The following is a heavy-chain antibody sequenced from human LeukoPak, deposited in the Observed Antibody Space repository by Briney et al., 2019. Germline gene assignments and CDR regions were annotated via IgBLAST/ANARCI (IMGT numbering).Heavy chain of an antibody. D-gene: IGHD3-22*01. CDR3: ARANYYDSSSYPDY. CDR1: GGTFSSYA. V-gene: IGHV1-69*13. J-gene: IGHJ4*02. CDR2: IIPIFGTA. Sequence: SVTVSCTASGGTFSSYAISWVRQAPGQGLEWMGGIIPIFGTANYAQKFQGRVTITADESTSTAYMELSSLRSEDTAVYYCARANYYDSSSYPDYWGQGTLVTVSS.